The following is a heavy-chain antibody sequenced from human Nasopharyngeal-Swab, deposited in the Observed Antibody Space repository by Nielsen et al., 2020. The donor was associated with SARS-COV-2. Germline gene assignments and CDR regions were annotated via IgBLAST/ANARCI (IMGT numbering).Heavy chain of an antibody. V-gene: IGHV3-64D*06. Sequence: GGSLRLSCSASGFTFSSYAMHWVRQAPGKGLEYVSAISSNGGSTYYADSVKGRFTISRDNSKNTLYLQMSSLRAEDTAVYYCVKGSSSWYPDYYYMDVWGKGTTVTVSS. CDR1: GFTFSSYA. D-gene: IGHD6-13*01. CDR2: ISSNGGST. J-gene: IGHJ6*03. CDR3: VKGSSSWYPDYYYMDV.